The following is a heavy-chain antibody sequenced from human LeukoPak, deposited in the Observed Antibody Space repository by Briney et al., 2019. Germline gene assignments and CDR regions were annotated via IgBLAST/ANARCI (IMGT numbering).Heavy chain of an antibody. CDR1: GYTFTGYY. D-gene: IGHD7-27*01. Sequence: ASVKVSCKASGYTFTGYYLHWVRQAPGQGLEWMGWINPNSGGTNYAQKFQGSVTMTRDTSIGTAFMELSRLRSDDTAVFYCATELVTGDPLGAFDIWGQGTMVTVSS. V-gene: IGHV1-2*02. CDR3: ATELVTGDPLGAFDI. CDR2: INPNSGGT. J-gene: IGHJ3*02.